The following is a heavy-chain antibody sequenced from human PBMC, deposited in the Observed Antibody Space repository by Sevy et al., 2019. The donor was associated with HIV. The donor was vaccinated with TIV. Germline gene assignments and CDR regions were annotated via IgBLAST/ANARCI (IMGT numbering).Heavy chain of an antibody. CDR1: GFTVSSNY. CDR2: IKADGSET. J-gene: IGHJ4*02. D-gene: IGHD3-10*01. V-gene: IGHV3-7*01. CDR3: ARGANNLYN. Sequence: GGSLRLSCAASGFTVSSNYVSWVRQAPGKGLEWVAKIKADGSETYSVDSVKGRFSISRDNAKNALYLQMNSLRAEDTAVYYCARGANNLYNWGQGTLVTVSS.